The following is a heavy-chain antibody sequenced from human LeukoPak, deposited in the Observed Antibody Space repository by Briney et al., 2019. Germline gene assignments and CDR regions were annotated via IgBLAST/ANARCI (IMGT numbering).Heavy chain of an antibody. CDR1: GFAFSSYW. Sequence: GGSLRLSCAASGFAFSSYWMSWVRQAPGMGLDWVANIKQDGSEKYYVDSVKGRFTISRDNAKNSLYLQMNSLRAEDTAVYYCARGTYSSSRFDYWGQGTLVTVSS. J-gene: IGHJ4*02. V-gene: IGHV3-7*01. D-gene: IGHD6-6*01. CDR3: ARGTYSSSRFDY. CDR2: IKQDGSEK.